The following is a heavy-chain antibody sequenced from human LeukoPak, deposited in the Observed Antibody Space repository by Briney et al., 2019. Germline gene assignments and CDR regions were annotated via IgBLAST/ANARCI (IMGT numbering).Heavy chain of an antibody. Sequence: ASVKVSCKASGGTFSSYAISWVRQAPGQGLEWMGRIIPIFGIANYAQKFQGRVTITADKSTSTAYMELSSLRSEDTAVYYCARAAHPCTPGSGENYDYVWNHWGQGTLVNVSS. CDR1: GGTFSSYA. J-gene: IGHJ5*02. V-gene: IGHV1-69*04. D-gene: IGHD3-16*01. CDR2: IIPIFGIA. CDR3: ARAAHPCTPGSGENYDYVWNH.